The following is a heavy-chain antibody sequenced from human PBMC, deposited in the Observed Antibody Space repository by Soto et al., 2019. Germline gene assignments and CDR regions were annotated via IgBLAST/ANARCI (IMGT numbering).Heavy chain of an antibody. CDR2: ISYDGSNK. CDR3: AKGAGGYRGYELDY. CDR1: GFTFSSHG. D-gene: IGHD5-12*01. J-gene: IGHJ4*02. V-gene: IGHV3-30*18. Sequence: QVQLVESGGGVVQPGRSLRLSCAASGFTFSSHGMHWVRQAPGKGLEWLTVISYDGSNKYHADSVKGRFTISRDNSKNTLYLQMNSLRAEDTAVYYCAKGAGGYRGYELDYWGQGTLVIVSS.